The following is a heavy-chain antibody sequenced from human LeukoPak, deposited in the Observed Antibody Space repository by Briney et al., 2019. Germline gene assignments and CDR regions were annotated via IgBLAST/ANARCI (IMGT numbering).Heavy chain of an antibody. Sequence: GGSLRLSCAASGFTFSTYSMNWVRQAPGKGLEWVSSISSSSSYIYYADSVRGRFTISRDNAKKSVYLQMNSLRAEDTAVYYCARAYSERYGLGYYYMDVWGKGTTVTISS. CDR3: ARAYSERYGLGYYYMDV. D-gene: IGHD1-26*01. CDR1: GFTFSTYS. CDR2: ISSSSSYI. J-gene: IGHJ6*03. V-gene: IGHV3-21*01.